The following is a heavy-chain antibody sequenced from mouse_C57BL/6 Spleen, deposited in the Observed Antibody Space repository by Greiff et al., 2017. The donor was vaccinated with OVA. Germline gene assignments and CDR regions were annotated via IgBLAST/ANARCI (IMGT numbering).Heavy chain of an antibody. CDR2: IDPANGNT. D-gene: IGHD1-1*01. J-gene: IGHJ4*01. CDR3: ARARADYGSSYDAMDY. Sequence: VQLQQSVAELLRPGASVKLSCTASGFNIKNTYMHWVKQRPEQGLEWSGRIDPANGNTKYAPKFQGKATITADTSSNTAYLQLSSLTSEDTAIYYCARARADYGSSYDAMDYWGQGTSVTVSS. V-gene: IGHV14-3*01. CDR1: GFNIKNTY.